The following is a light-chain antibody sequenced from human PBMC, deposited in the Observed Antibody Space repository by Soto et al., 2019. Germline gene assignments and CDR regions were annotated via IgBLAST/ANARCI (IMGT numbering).Light chain of an antibody. CDR1: SSDVGGYNY. V-gene: IGLV2-14*01. CDR2: DVS. Sequence: QSVLTQPXSVSGSPGQSITISCTGTSSDVGGYNYVSWYQQHPGKAPKLMIYDVSNRPSGVSNRFSGSKSXNXXXLTISGLQAEDXADXYCSSYTSSSTVVFXGGXXXTVL. J-gene: IGLJ2*01. CDR3: SSYTSSSTVV.